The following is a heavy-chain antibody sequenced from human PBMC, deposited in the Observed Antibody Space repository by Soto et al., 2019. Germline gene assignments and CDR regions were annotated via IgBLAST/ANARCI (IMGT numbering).Heavy chain of an antibody. D-gene: IGHD3-22*01. V-gene: IGHV1-18*01. CDR3: ARGTGAHYYDSSGYWANDAFDI. J-gene: IGHJ3*02. CDR2: ISADNGNT. CDR1: GYTFTSYG. Sequence: GASVKVSCKASGYTFTSYGISWVRQAPGQGLEWMGWISADNGNTNYAQKHQGRVTMTTDTSTSTAYMELRSLRSDDKAVYYCARGTGAHYYDSSGYWANDAFDIWGQGTMVTVSS.